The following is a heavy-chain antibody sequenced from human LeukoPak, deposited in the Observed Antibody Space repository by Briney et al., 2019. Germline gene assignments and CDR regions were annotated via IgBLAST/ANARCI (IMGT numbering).Heavy chain of an antibody. D-gene: IGHD2-15*01. V-gene: IGHV4-39*01. Sequence: SETLSLTCTVSGGSISSNNYYWGWVRQPPGRGLEWIASIYYSGSTYYNPSLKSRVTISVDTSMNRFSLKLSSVTAADTAVYYCGRHPYCSGGSCYSGGFAFDIWGQGTMVTVSS. CDR1: GGSISSNNYY. J-gene: IGHJ3*02. CDR2: IYYSGST. CDR3: GRHPYCSGGSCYSGGFAFDI.